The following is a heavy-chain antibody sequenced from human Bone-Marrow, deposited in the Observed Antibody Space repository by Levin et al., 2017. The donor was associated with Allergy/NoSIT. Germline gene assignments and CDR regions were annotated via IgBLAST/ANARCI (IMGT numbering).Heavy chain of an antibody. J-gene: IGHJ6*02. D-gene: IGHD2/OR15-2a*01. V-gene: IGHV3-48*03. CDR1: EFTFNSYE. CDR3: ARGGIFVPGSIYGMDV. Sequence: GESLKISCVGSEFTFNSYEMNWVRQAPGRGLEWISYISNSGRTKYYVDSAKGRFTISRDDDKKSLYLDMNSLRVEDTAVYHCARGGIFVPGSIYGMDVWGQGTTVTVSS. CDR2: ISNSGRTK.